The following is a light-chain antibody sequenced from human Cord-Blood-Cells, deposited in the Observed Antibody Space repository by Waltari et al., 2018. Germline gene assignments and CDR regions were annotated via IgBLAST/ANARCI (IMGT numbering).Light chain of an antibody. V-gene: IGKV3-15*01. CDR1: QSVSSN. Sequence: EIVMTQSPATLSVSPGERATLSSRTSQSVSSNLAWYQQKPGQAPRLLSYGASTMATGIPARFSGSGSWTEFTLTIISLHSEDFAVYYCQQYNNWPWTFGQGTKVEIK. CDR3: QQYNNWPWT. CDR2: GAS. J-gene: IGKJ1*01.